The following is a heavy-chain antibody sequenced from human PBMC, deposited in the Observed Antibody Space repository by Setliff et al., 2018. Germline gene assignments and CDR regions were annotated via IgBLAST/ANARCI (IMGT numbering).Heavy chain of an antibody. J-gene: IGHJ5*02. CDR3: ARGAPGWELLSWFDP. CDR1: GGSISSSSYY. Sequence: SETLSLTCAVSGGSISSSSYYWGWIRQPPGKGLEWIGSIYHSGSTYYNLSLKSRVTISGDTSKNQFSLKLSSVTAADTAVYYCARGAPGWELLSWFDPWGQGTLVTVSS. CDR2: IYHSGST. V-gene: IGHV4-39*07. D-gene: IGHD1-26*01.